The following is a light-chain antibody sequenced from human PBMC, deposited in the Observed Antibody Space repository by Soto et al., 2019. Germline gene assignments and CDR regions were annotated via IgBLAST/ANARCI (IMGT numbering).Light chain of an antibody. J-gene: IGLJ1*01. Sequence: LTQPPSASGSPGHSITISCTGTSSDVGGYQYVSWYQQYPGTGRQLMIYAVNKRRSGVPARFSGSRSGNTACLPVSGLQAEDEADYYCSSYAGSNNYVFGTGTKVTVL. CDR2: AVN. V-gene: IGLV2-8*01. CDR1: SSDVGGYQY. CDR3: SSYAGSNNYV.